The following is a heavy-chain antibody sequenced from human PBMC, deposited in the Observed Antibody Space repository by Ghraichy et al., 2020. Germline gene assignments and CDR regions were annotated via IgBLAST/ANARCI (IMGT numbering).Heavy chain of an antibody. V-gene: IGHV3-30-3*01. D-gene: IGHD4/OR15-4a*01. CDR2: IPYDGINK. CDR3: AADRYGASSGYFDY. CDR1: GFGFNNYA. J-gene: IGHJ4*02. Sequence: GGSLRLSCAASGFGFNNYAMHWVRQAPGKGLEWVAVIPYDGINKHHTGSVEGRFTISRDNSENMLFLQMNNLRPDDTAVYYCAADRYGASSGYFDYWGQGTLVTVSS.